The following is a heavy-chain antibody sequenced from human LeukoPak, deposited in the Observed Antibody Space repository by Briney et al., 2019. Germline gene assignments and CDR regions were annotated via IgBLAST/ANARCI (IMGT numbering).Heavy chain of an antibody. Sequence: SETLSLTCAVYGGSFSGYYWSWIRQPPGKGLEWIGEINHSGSTNYNPSLKSRVTISVDTSKNQFSLKLSSVTAADTAVYYCARNPPRVDKYGGNLPFDYWGQGTLVTVSS. CDR3: ARNPPRVDKYGGNLPFDY. CDR2: INHSGST. D-gene: IGHD4-23*01. J-gene: IGHJ4*02. V-gene: IGHV4-34*01. CDR1: GGSFSGYY.